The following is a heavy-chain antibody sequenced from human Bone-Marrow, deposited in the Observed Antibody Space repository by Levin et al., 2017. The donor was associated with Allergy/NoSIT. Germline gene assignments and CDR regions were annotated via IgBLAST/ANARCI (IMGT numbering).Heavy chain of an antibody. CDR1: GGSISSGGYY. J-gene: IGHJ6*03. Sequence: SETLSLTCTVSGGSISSGGYYWSWIRQHPGKGLEWIGYIYYSRSTYYNPSLKSRVTISVDTSKNQFSLKLSSVTAADTAVYYCARDGDQYCSGGSCYHPPYYYYMDVWGKGTTVTVSS. V-gene: IGHV4-31*03. D-gene: IGHD2-15*01. CDR3: ARDGDQYCSGGSCYHPPYYYYMDV. CDR2: IYYSRST.